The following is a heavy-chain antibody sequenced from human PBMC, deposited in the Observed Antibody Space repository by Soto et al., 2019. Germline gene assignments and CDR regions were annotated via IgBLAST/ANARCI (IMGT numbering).Heavy chain of an antibody. J-gene: IGHJ4*02. CDR1: GGSFSAYH. CDR2: IIHSGGA. D-gene: IGHD6-13*01. V-gene: IGHV4-34*12. CDR3: ARERRVVGGYSSSWYDYFDY. Sequence: QVQLQQWGAGLLKPSETLSLSCAVYGGSFSAYHWSWIRQPPGKGLELIGEIIHSGGANYNPSLESRVTISLDTSRNQFALQLTSVTCADTAVYYCARERRVVGGYSSSWYDYFDYWGQGDLVTVSS.